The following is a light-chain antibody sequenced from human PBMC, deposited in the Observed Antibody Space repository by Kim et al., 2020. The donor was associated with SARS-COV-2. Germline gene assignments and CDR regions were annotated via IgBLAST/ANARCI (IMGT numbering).Light chain of an antibody. CDR1: SSDVGGYNY. Sequence: SALTQPRSVSGSPGQSVTISCTGTSSDVGGYNYVSWYQQHPGKAPKLMIYDVSERPSGVPDRFSGSKSDNTASLTISGLQAEDEADYYCCSYAGSYTWVFGGGTQLTVL. CDR2: DVS. J-gene: IGLJ3*02. V-gene: IGLV2-11*01. CDR3: CSYAGSYTWV.